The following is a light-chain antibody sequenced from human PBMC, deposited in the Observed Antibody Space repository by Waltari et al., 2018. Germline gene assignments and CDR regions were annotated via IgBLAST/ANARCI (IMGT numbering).Light chain of an antibody. Sequence: QLVLTQSPSASASLGASVKLTCTLSSGHSSNVVAWLQQRPEKGPRYLMKVNSDGSHSQGDEIPDRFSGSSSGAERYLTCSSLQSEDEADYYCQTGGHGTWVFGGGTKLTVL. CDR1: SGHSSNV. V-gene: IGLV4-69*01. J-gene: IGLJ3*02. CDR3: QTGGHGTWV. CDR2: VNSDGSH.